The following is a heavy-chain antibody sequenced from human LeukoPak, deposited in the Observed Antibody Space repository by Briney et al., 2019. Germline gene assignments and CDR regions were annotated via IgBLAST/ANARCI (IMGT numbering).Heavy chain of an antibody. CDR3: ASGNYDYVWGSYRGFDY. CDR1: GGTFSSYA. CDR2: IIPIFGTA. J-gene: IGHJ4*02. V-gene: IGHV1-69*05. Sequence: SVKVSCKASGGTFSSYAISWVRQAPGQGLEWMGGIIPIFGTANYAQKFQGRVTITTDGSTSTAYMELSSLRSEDTAVYYCASGNYDYVWGSYRGFDYWGQGTLVTVSS. D-gene: IGHD3-16*02.